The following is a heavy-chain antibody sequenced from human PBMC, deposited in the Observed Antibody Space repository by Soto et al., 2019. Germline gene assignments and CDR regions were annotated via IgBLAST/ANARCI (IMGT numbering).Heavy chain of an antibody. V-gene: IGHV4-4*02. CDR3: ASRDPGTSVDY. D-gene: IGHD1-7*01. Sequence: QVQLQESGPGLVKPSGTLSLTCAVSGGSFTSNNWWTWVRQPPGQGLEGIGEIYRTGSTNYNPSLTSRVTISLDKSENQFSLKVTSLTAADTAVYYCASRDPGTSVDYWGQGTLVTVSS. CDR2: IYRTGST. CDR1: GGSFTSNNW. J-gene: IGHJ4*02.